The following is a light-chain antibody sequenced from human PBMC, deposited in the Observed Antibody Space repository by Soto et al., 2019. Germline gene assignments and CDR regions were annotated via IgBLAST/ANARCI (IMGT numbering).Light chain of an antibody. CDR2: SNN. J-gene: IGLJ2*01. Sequence: QSVLTQPPSVSATPGQRVTISCSGTYSNIGTNTVAWYQRLPGTAPKLLIYSNNERPSGVPDRLSGSQSGSSASLPISGLQSEDEADYYCAAWDDSLNSPRMLFGGGTKVTVL. V-gene: IGLV1-44*01. CDR1: YSNIGTNT. CDR3: AAWDDSLNSPRML.